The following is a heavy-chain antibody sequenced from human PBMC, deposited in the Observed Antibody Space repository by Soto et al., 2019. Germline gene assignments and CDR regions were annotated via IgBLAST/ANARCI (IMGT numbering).Heavy chain of an antibody. Sequence: QVQLQQWGAGLLKPSETLSLNCAVNGGSLSGYYWSWIRQPPGKGLEWIGEIKDGGRTNYSPSLKSGATISSDTSNNQFSLRLSSVTAADTGVYYCARGQEGVVATHWDQGTLVTVSS. D-gene: IGHD5-12*01. CDR1: GGSLSGYY. CDR2: IKDGGRT. V-gene: IGHV4-34*01. J-gene: IGHJ4*02. CDR3: ARGQEGVVATH.